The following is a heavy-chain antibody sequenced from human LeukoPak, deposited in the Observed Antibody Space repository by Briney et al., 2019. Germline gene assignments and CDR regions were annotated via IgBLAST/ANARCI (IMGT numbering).Heavy chain of an antibody. CDR2: ISGSGGST. J-gene: IGHJ4*02. D-gene: IGHD3-10*01. CDR3: AREFTPIGSPSFDY. V-gene: IGHV3-23*01. CDR1: GFTFSSYA. Sequence: PGGSLRLSCAAPGFTFSSYAMSWVRQAPGKGLEWVSAISGSGGSTYYADSVKGRFTISRDNSKNTLYLQMNSLRAEDTAVYYCAREFTPIGSPSFDYWGQGTLVTVSS.